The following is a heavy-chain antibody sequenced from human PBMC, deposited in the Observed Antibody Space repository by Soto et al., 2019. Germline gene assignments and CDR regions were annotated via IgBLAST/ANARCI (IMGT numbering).Heavy chain of an antibody. D-gene: IGHD2-2*01. Sequence: LRLSCAASGFSFSNYGMHWVRQAPGKGLEWVAVISYDGTNKYYSDSVKGRFTISRDNSKNTLYVQMNTLRAEDTAVYYCAKVHCNSASCCQKYYYYSGVCVWGQGSTV. CDR2: ISYDGTNK. V-gene: IGHV3-30*18. CDR1: GFSFSNYG. J-gene: IGHJ6*01. CDR3: AKVHCNSASCCQKYYYYSGVCV.